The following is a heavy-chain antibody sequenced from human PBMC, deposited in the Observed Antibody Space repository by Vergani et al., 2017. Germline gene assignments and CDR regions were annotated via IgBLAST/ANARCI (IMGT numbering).Heavy chain of an antibody. V-gene: IGHV4-34*01. CDR1: GGSFSGYY. Sequence: QVQLQQWGAGLLKPSETLSLTCAVYGGSFSGYYWSWIRQPPGKGLEWIGEINHSGSTNYNPSLKSRVTISLETSKNQFSLKLSSVTAADTAVYYCVRAPHRYGMDVWGQGTTVTVSS. CDR3: VRAPHRYGMDV. CDR2: INHSGST. J-gene: IGHJ6*02.